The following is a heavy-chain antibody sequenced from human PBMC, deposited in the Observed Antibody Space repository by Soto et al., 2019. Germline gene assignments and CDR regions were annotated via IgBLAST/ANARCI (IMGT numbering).Heavy chain of an antibody. CDR2: ISSSGSTI. D-gene: IGHD3-10*01. J-gene: IGHJ6*02. CDR3: ARDETPALLLSADNAAGKDV. Sequence: GGSLRLSCAASGFTFSDYYMSWIRQAPGKGLEWVSYISSSGSTIYYADSVKGRFTISRDNAKNSLYLQMNSLRAEDTAVYYCARDETPALLLSADNAAGKDVWGQGTTVPVS. V-gene: IGHV3-11*01. CDR1: GFTFSDYY.